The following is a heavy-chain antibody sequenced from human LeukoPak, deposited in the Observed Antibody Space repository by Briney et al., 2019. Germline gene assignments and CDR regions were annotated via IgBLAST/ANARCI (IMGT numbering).Heavy chain of an antibody. Sequence: ASVKASCKASGYTFTSYAMNWVRQAPGQGLEWMGWINTNTGNPTYAQGFTGRFVFSLDTSVSTAYLQISSLKAEDTAVYYCARGSWLWFGELPEIDYWGQGTLVTVSS. CDR2: INTNTGNP. V-gene: IGHV7-4-1*02. D-gene: IGHD3-10*01. CDR3: ARGSWLWFGELPEIDY. J-gene: IGHJ4*02. CDR1: GYTFTSYA.